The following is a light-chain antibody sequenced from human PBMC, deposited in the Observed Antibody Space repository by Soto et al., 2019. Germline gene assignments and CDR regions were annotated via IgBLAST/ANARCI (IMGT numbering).Light chain of an antibody. J-gene: IGKJ5*01. CDR1: QSVSGN. Sequence: EIVMTQSPATLYVSPGERATLSCRASQSVSGNLAWYQQKPGQAPRLLIYGASTRATGLPARFSGSGSGTELTLTISSLQSEDLAVYFCQQYNHWLLTFGQWTRLAI. CDR2: GAS. CDR3: QQYNHWLLT. V-gene: IGKV3-15*01.